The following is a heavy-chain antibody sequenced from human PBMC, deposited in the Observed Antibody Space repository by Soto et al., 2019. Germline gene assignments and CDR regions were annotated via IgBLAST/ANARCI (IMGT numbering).Heavy chain of an antibody. D-gene: IGHD1-1*01. CDR1: GGSFSGYY. V-gene: IGHV4-34*01. CDR3: ARENGRKYTSRGNWFDP. CDR2: VGLSGST. Sequence: SETLSLTCAVSGGSFSGYYWSWIRQPPGKGLEWIGKVGLSGSTHYNPSLKSRVTISIDTSKNQFSLNLTSVTAADTAFYYCARENGRKYTSRGNWFDPWGQGTLVTVSS. J-gene: IGHJ5*02.